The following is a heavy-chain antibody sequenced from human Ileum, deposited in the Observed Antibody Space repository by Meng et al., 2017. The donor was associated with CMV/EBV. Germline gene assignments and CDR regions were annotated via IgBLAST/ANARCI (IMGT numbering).Heavy chain of an antibody. V-gene: IGHV3-74*01. CDR1: GFTLSLYW. Sequence: EVQLVEAGGGLVQPGGSLRLSCAASGFTLSLYWMYWVRQVPGKGLVWVSRFKGDGTSTTYADSVKGRFTVSRDNAKNTVYLQMNSLRAEDTAVYFCASEGGAWRIDYWGQGTLVTVSS. CDR2: FKGDGTST. J-gene: IGHJ4*02. CDR3: ASEGGAWRIDY. D-gene: IGHD4-17*01.